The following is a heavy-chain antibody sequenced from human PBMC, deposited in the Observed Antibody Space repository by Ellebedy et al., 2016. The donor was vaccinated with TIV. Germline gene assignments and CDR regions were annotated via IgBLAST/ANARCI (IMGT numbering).Heavy chain of an antibody. J-gene: IGHJ3*02. Sequence: GGSLRLXXAASGFTFSSYGMHWVRQAPGKGLEWVAVISYDGSNKYYADSVKGRFTISRDNSKNTLYLQMNSLRAEDTAVYYCARALLGGYYNWDAFDIWGQGTMVTVSS. CDR1: GFTFSSYG. D-gene: IGHD3-3*01. V-gene: IGHV3-30*03. CDR3: ARALLGGYYNWDAFDI. CDR2: ISYDGSNK.